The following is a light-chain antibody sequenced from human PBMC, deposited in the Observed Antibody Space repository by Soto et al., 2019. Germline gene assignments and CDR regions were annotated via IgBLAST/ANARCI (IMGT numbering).Light chain of an antibody. CDR3: QTDNSAPQT. V-gene: IGKV1-27*01. CDR1: KGISNY. J-gene: IGKJ1*01. Sequence: DIQMTQSPSSLSASVGDRVTITCRASKGISNYLAWYQQKPGKVPKVLIYSASTLQSGVPSRFSGSGSGTDFTLTISSLQPEDVATYYCQTDNSAPQTFGQGTKVEIK. CDR2: SAS.